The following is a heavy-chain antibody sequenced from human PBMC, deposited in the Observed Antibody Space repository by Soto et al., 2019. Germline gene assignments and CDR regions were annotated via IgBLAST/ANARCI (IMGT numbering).Heavy chain of an antibody. J-gene: IGHJ3*02. V-gene: IGHV3-30-3*01. Sequence: QVQLVESGGGVVQPGRSLRLSCAASEFTFSDYAMHWVRQAPGKGLEWVAVISDDGDKVFYADSMKDRLTISRDNSKSTLFLLLTSLGPEDTALYYCARAHYHDSSGPNGHAFDIWGQGTLVTVSS. CDR1: EFTFSDYA. CDR2: ISDDGDKV. CDR3: ARAHYHDSSGPNGHAFDI. D-gene: IGHD3-22*01.